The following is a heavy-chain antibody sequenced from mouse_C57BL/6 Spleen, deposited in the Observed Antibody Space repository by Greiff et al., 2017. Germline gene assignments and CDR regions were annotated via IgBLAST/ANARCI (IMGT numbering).Heavy chain of an antibody. J-gene: IGHJ2*01. CDR3: AREGITTPLDY. Sequence: EVKVVESGGGLVKPGGSLKLSCAASGFTFSDYGMHWVRQAPEKGLEWVAYLSSGSSTISSADTVKGRFTISRDNAKNTLFLQMTRLRYEDTAMYDCAREGITTPLDYRGQGTTLTVSS. D-gene: IGHD1-1*01. V-gene: IGHV5-17*01. CDR1: GFTFSDYG. CDR2: LSSGSSTI.